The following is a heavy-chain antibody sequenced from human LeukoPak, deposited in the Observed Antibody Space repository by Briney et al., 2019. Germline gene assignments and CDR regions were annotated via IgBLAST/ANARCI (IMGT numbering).Heavy chain of an antibody. CDR2: ISAYNGNT. D-gene: IGHD5-24*01. J-gene: IGHJ3*02. V-gene: IGHV1-18*01. CDR3: ARSWRDRDGYTDAFDI. CDR1: GYTFTSYG. Sequence: ASVKVSCKASGYTFTSYGISWVRQAPGQGLEWMGWISAYNGNTNYAQKLQGRVTMTTDTSTSTAYMELRSLRSDDTAVYYCARSWRDRDGYTDAFDIWGQGTMVTVSS.